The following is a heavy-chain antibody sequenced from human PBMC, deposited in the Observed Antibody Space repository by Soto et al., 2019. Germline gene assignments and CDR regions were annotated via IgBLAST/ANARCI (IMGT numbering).Heavy chain of an antibody. CDR2: ISGSGGST. CDR3: AKSFHYCSSTSCYVRYFDY. V-gene: IGHV3-23*01. J-gene: IGHJ4*02. Sequence: GGSLRLSCAASGFTFSGYAMSWVRQAPGKGLEWVSAISGSGGSTYYADSVKGRFTISRDNSKNTLYLQMNSLRAEDTAVYYCAKSFHYCSSTSCYVRYFDYWGQGTLVTVSS. CDR1: GFTFSGYA. D-gene: IGHD2-2*01.